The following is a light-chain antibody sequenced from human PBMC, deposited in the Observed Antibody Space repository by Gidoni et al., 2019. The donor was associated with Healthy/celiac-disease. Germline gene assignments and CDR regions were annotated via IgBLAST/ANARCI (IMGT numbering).Light chain of an antibody. Sequence: QSALTQPASVSGSPGQSLTISCTGTSSDFGGYNYVSWYQQHPGKSPKLMIYEVSNRPSGVSNRFSGSKSGNTASLTISGLQAEDEADYYCSSYTSSSTLVFGGGTKLTVL. CDR3: SSYTSSSTLV. J-gene: IGLJ3*02. V-gene: IGLV2-14*01. CDR2: EVS. CDR1: SSDFGGYNY.